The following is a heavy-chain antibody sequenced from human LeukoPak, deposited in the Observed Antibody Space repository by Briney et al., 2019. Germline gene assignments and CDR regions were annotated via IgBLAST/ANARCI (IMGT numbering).Heavy chain of an antibody. CDR2: IPYTGNA. CDR3: ARNYYDSTGYLPGLFDY. Sequence: SETLSLTCTVSGGXISSYYCSWIRQPPGKGLKWIGYIPYTGNANYNPSPRSRVTISVGASKNQFSLKLSSVTAADTAVYYCARNYYDSTGYLPGLFDYWGQGTLVTVSS. CDR1: GGXISSYY. J-gene: IGHJ4*02. D-gene: IGHD3-22*01. V-gene: IGHV4-59*12.